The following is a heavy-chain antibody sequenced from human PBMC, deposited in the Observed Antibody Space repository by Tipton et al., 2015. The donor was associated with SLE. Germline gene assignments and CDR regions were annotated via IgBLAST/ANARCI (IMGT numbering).Heavy chain of an antibody. CDR3: IRYNNGWD. V-gene: IGHV3-33*01. Sequence: SLRLSCAASGFTFSSHGMHWVRQAPGKGLEWVSVIWYDGSKKYYADSVKGRFTISRDDSKNTLYLQMDSLRAEDTAVYYCIRYNNGWDWGQGTLVTVSS. D-gene: IGHD3-10*01. J-gene: IGHJ4*02. CDR1: GFTFSSHG. CDR2: IWYDGSKK.